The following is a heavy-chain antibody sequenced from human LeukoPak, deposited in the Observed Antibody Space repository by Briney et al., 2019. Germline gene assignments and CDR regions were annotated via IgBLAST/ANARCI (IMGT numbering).Heavy chain of an antibody. CDR3: AREFITFGPDY. CDR2: INPNSGGT. CDR1: GYTFTGYY. D-gene: IGHD3-16*01. V-gene: IGHV1-2*02. Sequence: AASVKVSCKASGYTFTGYYMHWERQAPGQGLEWMGWINPNSGGTNYAQKFQGRVTMTRDTSISTAYMELSRLRSDDTAVYYCAREFITFGPDYWGQGTLVTVSS. J-gene: IGHJ4*02.